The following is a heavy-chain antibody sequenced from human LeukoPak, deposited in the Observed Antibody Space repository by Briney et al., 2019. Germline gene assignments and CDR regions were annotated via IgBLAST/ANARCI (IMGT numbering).Heavy chain of an antibody. CDR3: ARGRCSTTSCFGHNWFDP. CDR1: GFTFSSYW. J-gene: IGHJ5*02. D-gene: IGHD2-2*01. Sequence: GGSLRLPCAASGFTFSSYWMHWVRQAPGKGLVWVSRINSDGSSTSYADSVKGRFTISRDNAKNSLYLQMNSLRAEDTAVYYCARGRCSTTSCFGHNWFDPWGQGTLVTVSS. CDR2: INSDGSST. V-gene: IGHV3-74*01.